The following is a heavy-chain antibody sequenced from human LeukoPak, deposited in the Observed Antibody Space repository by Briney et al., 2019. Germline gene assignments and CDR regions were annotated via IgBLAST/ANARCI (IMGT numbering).Heavy chain of an antibody. Sequence: SETLSLTCAVSGENFSTYHYSWIRQSPGKGLEWIGEINHSGSTNYNPSLKSRVTISVDTSRNQFSLRLTSVTAADAAMYYCARPGLAYCGGDCYSTEGYYFDYWSQGTLVAVSS. V-gene: IGHV4-34*01. J-gene: IGHJ4*02. CDR2: INHSGST. D-gene: IGHD2-21*01. CDR3: ARPGLAYCGGDCYSTEGYYFDY. CDR1: GENFSTYH.